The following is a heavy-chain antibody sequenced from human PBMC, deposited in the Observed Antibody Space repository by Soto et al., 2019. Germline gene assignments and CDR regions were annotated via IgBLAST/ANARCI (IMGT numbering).Heavy chain of an antibody. CDR2: IYYSGST. D-gene: IGHD6-19*01. Sequence: SETLCLTCTVSGGSISSSSYYWGWIRQPPGKGLEWIGSIYYSGSTYYNPSLKSRVTISVDTSKNQFSLKLSSVTAADTAVYYCERLFPVRLSTPTPYNWFDPRGQGTLVTLS. V-gene: IGHV4-39*01. CDR3: ERLFPVRLSTPTPYNWFDP. CDR1: GGSISSSSYY. J-gene: IGHJ5*02.